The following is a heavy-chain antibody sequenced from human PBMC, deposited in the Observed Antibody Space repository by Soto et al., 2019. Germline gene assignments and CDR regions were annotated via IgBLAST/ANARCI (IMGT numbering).Heavy chain of an antibody. CDR3: ARQYSGYDSYYYYYMDV. CDR2: IYYSGST. J-gene: IGHJ6*03. D-gene: IGHD5-12*01. V-gene: IGHV4-59*08. CDR1: GGSISSYY. Sequence: SXTLSLTCTVSGGSISSYYWSWIRQPPVDGLEWIGYIYYSGSTNYNPSLKSRVTISVDTSKNQFSLKLSSVTAADTAVYYCARQYSGYDSYYYYYMDVWGKGTTVTVSS.